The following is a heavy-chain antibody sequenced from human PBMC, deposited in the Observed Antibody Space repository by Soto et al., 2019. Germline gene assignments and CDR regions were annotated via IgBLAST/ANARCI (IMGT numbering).Heavy chain of an antibody. D-gene: IGHD1-1*01. Sequence: SDTLSLTCTVSGGSLTNYYWSWIRQPPGKGLEWIGYIYYIGSTNYNPSLKSRVTMSVDTSKNQFSLKLSSVTAADTAVYYCGRGNKFFDYWGQGTLVTVSS. CDR1: GGSLTNYY. V-gene: IGHV4-59*08. CDR3: GRGNKFFDY. J-gene: IGHJ4*02. CDR2: IYYIGST.